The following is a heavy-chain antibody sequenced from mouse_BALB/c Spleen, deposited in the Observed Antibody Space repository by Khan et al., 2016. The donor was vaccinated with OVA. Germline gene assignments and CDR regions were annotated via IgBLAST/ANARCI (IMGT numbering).Heavy chain of an antibody. J-gene: IGHJ3*01. CDR2: IAPENGNT. CDR3: AVDAYSPWFAD. D-gene: IGHD2-3*01. CDR1: GFNIKDYY. Sequence: VQLQQSGAELVRPGASVKLSCKASGFNIKDYYIHWVKQRPEQGLEWIGGIAPENGNTIYDPQFQGKASITADTSSSTAYLQLSSLTSVDPAVYYCAVDAYSPWFADWGQGTLVTVSA. V-gene: IGHV14-1*02.